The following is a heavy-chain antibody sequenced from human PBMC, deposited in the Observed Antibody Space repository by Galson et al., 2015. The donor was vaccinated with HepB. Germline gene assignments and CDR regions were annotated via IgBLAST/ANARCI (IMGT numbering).Heavy chain of an antibody. Sequence: LSLTCTVSGGSISSYYWSWIRQPPGKGLEWIGYIYYSGSTNYNPSLKSRVTISVDTSKNQFSLKLSSVTAADTAVYYCARRIAEGSGWYPEYYYMDVWGKGTTVTVSS. CDR2: IYYSGST. V-gene: IGHV4-59*08. D-gene: IGHD6-19*01. CDR1: GGSISSYY. J-gene: IGHJ6*03. CDR3: ARRIAEGSGWYPEYYYMDV.